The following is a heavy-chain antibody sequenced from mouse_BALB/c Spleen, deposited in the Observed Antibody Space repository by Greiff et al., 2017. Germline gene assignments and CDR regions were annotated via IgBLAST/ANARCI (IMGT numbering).Heavy chain of an antibody. Sequence: LQQPGSELVRPGASVKLSCKASGYTFTSYWMHWVKQRPGQGLEWIGNIYPGSGSTNYDEKFKSKATLTVDTSSSTAYMQLSSLTSEDSAVYYCTRAYRYDWYFEVWGAGTTVTVSS. V-gene: IGHV1S22*01. CDR2: IYPGSGST. J-gene: IGHJ1*01. CDR1: GYTFTSYW. CDR3: TRAYRYDWYFEV. D-gene: IGHD2-14*01.